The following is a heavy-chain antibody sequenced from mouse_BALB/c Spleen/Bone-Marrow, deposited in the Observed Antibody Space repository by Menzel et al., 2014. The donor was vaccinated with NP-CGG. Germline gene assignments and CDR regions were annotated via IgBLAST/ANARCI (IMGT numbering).Heavy chain of an antibody. J-gene: IGHJ2*01. CDR1: GFNIKDTY. D-gene: IGHD1-1*01. CDR3: VRSREYYFDY. CDR2: IDPANGNT. Sequence: VQLKQSGAELVKPEASVKLSCTASGFNIKDTYMHWVKQRPEQGLEWIGRIDPANGNTKYDPKFQGKATITADTSSNTAYLQLSSLTSENTAVYYCVRSREYYFDYWGQGTTLTVSS. V-gene: IGHV14-3*02.